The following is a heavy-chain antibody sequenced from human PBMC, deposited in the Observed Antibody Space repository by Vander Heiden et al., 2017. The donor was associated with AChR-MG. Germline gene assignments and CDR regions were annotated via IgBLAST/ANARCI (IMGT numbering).Heavy chain of an antibody. CDR2: IIPIFGTA. D-gene: IGHD2-15*01. CDR1: GGTFSSYA. J-gene: IGHJ6*02. Sequence: QVQLVQSGAEVKKPGSSVKVSCKASGGTFSSYAISWVRQAPGQGLEWMGGIIPIFGTANYAQKFQGRVTITADESTSTAYMELSSLRSEDTAVYYCASGYCSGGSCYQHLYYYGMDVWGQGTTVTVSS. CDR3: ASGYCSGGSCYQHLYYYGMDV. V-gene: IGHV1-69*01.